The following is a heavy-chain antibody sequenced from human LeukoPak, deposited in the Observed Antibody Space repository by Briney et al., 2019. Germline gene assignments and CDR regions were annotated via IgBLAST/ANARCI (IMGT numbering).Heavy chain of an antibody. D-gene: IGHD6-19*01. J-gene: IGHJ5*02. CDR1: GGSITSGRYY. Sequence: PSETLSLTCTVSGGSITSGRYYWSWSRQPAGKGLEWIGRIYTSGSTNYNPPLKSRVTISVDTSKNQFSLKLSSVTAADTAAYYCARMSGVVVAGTSWFDPWGQGTLVTVSS. V-gene: IGHV4-61*02. CDR2: IYTSGST. CDR3: ARMSGVVVAGTSWFDP.